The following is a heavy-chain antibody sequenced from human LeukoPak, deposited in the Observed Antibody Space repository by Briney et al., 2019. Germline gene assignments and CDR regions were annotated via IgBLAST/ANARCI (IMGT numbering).Heavy chain of an antibody. D-gene: IGHD6-13*01. CDR1: GFTFSIYA. CDR2: ISGNSGST. CDR3: AKGTLIIAAAGSYSDY. Sequence: GGSLRLSCAASGFTFSIYAMSWVRQAPGKGLEWVSGISGNSGSTYYADSVKGRFTISRDNSKNTLYLQMNSLRAEDTAVYYCAKGTLIIAAAGSYSDYWGQGTLVIVSS. V-gene: IGHV3-23*01. J-gene: IGHJ4*02.